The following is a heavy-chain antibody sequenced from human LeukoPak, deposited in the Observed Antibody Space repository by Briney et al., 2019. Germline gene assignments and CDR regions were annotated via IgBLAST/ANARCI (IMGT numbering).Heavy chain of an antibody. CDR2: IYHSGST. CDR1: GYSISSGYY. CDR3: ARGLRYDSSGYSPYYFDY. D-gene: IGHD3-22*01. Sequence: SETLSLTCTVSGYSISSGYYWGWIRQPPGKGLEWIGSIYHSGSTYYNPSLKSRVTISVDTSKNQFSLKLSSVTAADTAVYYCARGLRYDSSGYSPYYFDYWGQGTLVTVSS. V-gene: IGHV4-38-2*02. J-gene: IGHJ4*02.